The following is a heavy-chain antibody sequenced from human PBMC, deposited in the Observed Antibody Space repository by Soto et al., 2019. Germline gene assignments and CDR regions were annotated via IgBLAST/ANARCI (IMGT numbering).Heavy chain of an antibody. CDR1: GFTFSSYA. Sequence: EAQLLESGGGLVQPGGSLRLSCAASGFTFSSYAMSWVRQAPGKGLEWVSAISGSGGSTYYADSVKGRFTISRDNSKNTLYLQMNSLRAEDTAVYYCAKGGDYGDHLDYWGQGTLVTVSS. CDR3: AKGGDYGDHLDY. J-gene: IGHJ4*02. CDR2: ISGSGGST. D-gene: IGHD4-17*01. V-gene: IGHV3-23*01.